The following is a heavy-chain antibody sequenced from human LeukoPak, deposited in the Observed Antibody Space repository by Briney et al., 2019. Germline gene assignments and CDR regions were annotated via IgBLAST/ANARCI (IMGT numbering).Heavy chain of an antibody. CDR2: INPNSGGT. CDR1: GYTFTGYY. V-gene: IGHV1-2*02. J-gene: IGHJ2*01. CDR3: ASRASSVTTRGWYFDL. D-gene: IGHD4-17*01. Sequence: ASVKVSCKASGYTFTGYYMHWVRQAPGQGLEWMGWINPNSGGTNYAQKFQGRVTTTRGTSISTAYMELSRLRSDDTAVYYCASRASSVTTRGWYFDLWGRGTLVTVSS.